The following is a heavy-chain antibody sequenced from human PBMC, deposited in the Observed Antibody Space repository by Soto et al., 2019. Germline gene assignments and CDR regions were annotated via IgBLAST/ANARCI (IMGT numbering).Heavy chain of an antibody. J-gene: IGHJ4*02. CDR2: IYDSGST. CDR3: ARKQAGYFYGIDY. D-gene: IGHD3-10*01. V-gene: IGHV4-31*03. Sequence: LSLTCTVSGGSITSGGYYWSWIRQHPGKGLEWLGYIYDSGSTFYNPSLKSRITLSVDTSKNQFSLKLSSVTVADTAVYFCARKQAGYFYGIDYWGQGTLVTVSS. CDR1: GGSITSGGYY.